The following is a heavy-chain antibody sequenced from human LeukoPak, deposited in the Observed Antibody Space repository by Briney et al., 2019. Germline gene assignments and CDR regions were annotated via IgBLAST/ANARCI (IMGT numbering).Heavy chain of an antibody. V-gene: IGHV4-34*01. Sequence: SETLSLTCAVYGGSFSGYYSSWIRQPPGQGLEWIGEINHSGSTNYNPSLKSRVTISVDTSKNQFSLKLSSVTAADTAVYYCAREDHYYGSGTDYWGPRTLVTVSS. CDR1: GGSFSGYY. CDR3: AREDHYYGSGTDY. D-gene: IGHD3-10*01. CDR2: INHSGST. J-gene: IGHJ4*02.